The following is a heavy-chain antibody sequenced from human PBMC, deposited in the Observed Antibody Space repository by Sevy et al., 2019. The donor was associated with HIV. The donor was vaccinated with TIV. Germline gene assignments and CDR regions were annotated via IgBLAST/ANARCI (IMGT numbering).Heavy chain of an antibody. V-gene: IGHV3-15*01. CDR1: GFTFTNAW. CDR3: TAGVGASDFDY. CDR2: IKSKTEAATR. Sequence: GESLKISCAASGFTFTNAWMSWVRQAPGKGLEWVGRIKSKTEAATRDFAAPVKGRFAISRDDSKNTLYLQMDSLKTEDTGVYYCTAGVGASDFDYWGQRILVTVSS. J-gene: IGHJ4*02. D-gene: IGHD1-26*01.